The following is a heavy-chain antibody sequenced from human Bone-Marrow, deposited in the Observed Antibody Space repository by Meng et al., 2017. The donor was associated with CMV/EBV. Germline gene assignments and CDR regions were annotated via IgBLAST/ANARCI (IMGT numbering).Heavy chain of an antibody. CDR2: IYPGDSDT. J-gene: IGHJ5*02. CDR1: GYSFTTYW. Sequence: GESLKISCKGSGYSFTTYWIGWVRQMPGKGLEWMGIIYPGDSDTRYSPSFQGQVTISADKSISTAYLQWSSLKASDTAMYYCARRITIFGVAGNWFDPWGQGTRVTVSS. CDR3: ARRITIFGVAGNWFDP. V-gene: IGHV5-51*01. D-gene: IGHD3-3*01.